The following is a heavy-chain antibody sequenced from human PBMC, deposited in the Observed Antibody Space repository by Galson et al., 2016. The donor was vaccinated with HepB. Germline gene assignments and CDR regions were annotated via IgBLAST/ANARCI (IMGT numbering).Heavy chain of an antibody. CDR2: LSSTGGST. CDR3: AKVGDGWELGDVFDI. D-gene: IGHD3-10*01. J-gene: IGHJ3*02. Sequence: SLRLSCAASGFTFNTYAMSWVRQAPGKGLEWVSTLSSTGGSTYYADSVKGRFTISRDNSTNTLYPQMNSLRAEDTAVYSCAKVGDGWELGDVFDIWGQGTMVTVSS. CDR1: GFTFNTYA. V-gene: IGHV3-23*01.